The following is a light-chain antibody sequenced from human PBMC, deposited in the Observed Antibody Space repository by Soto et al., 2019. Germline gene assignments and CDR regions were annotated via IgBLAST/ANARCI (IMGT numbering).Light chain of an antibody. CDR2: GAS. CDR1: ETVATN. V-gene: IGKV3-11*01. J-gene: IGKJ4*01. Sequence: EVLMTQSPATLSLSPGERATLSCWASETVATNLAGYQQKPGQAPRLLISGASTRAAGISDRFRGSGSGTAFTPTISSLEPEDFAVYYCQQRSSWPPPTFGGGTKVEI. CDR3: QQRSSWPPPT.